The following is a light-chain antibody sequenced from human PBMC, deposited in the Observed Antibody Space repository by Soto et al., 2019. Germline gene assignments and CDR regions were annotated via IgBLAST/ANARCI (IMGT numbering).Light chain of an antibody. J-gene: IGLJ2*01. CDR1: SSNIGAGYD. V-gene: IGLV1-40*01. Sequence: QSVLTQLPSVSGAPGQRVTIYCTGSSSNIGAGYDVHWYQQLPGTAPKLLISGNINRPSGVPDRFSGSKSGTSASLAITGLQAEDEADYFCQSYDSSLSDSRVFGGGTKLTVL. CDR3: QSYDSSLSDSRV. CDR2: GNI.